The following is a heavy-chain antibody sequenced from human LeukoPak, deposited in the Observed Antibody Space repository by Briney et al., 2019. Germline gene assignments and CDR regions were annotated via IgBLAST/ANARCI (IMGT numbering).Heavy chain of an antibody. V-gene: IGHV3-7*01. CDR3: ARDRCHGDCYYFDS. CDR1: GFTFSSYC. J-gene: IGHJ4*02. D-gene: IGHD2-21*02. Sequence: GGSLRLSCAASGFTFSSYCMTWVRQAPGKGLEWVANMKQDGSEKYYVDSVKGRFTISRDNSKNSLYLQMNSLRAEDTAVYYCARDRCHGDCYYFDSWGQGTLVTVSS. CDR2: MKQDGSEK.